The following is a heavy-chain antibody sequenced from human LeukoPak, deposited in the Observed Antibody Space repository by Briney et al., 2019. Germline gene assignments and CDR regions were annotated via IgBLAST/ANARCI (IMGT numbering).Heavy chain of an antibody. CDR3: ARRREGRNWFDP. D-gene: IGHD1-26*01. CDR1: GGSISSSSYY. V-gene: IGHV4-39*07. Sequence: SETLSLTCTVSGGSISSSSYYWGWIRQPPGKGLEWIASIYYSGRIYYNPSLTSRVTISVDTSKNQFSLKVTAVNAADTAVYYCARRREGRNWFDPWGQGTLVTVSS. CDR2: IYYSGRI. J-gene: IGHJ5*02.